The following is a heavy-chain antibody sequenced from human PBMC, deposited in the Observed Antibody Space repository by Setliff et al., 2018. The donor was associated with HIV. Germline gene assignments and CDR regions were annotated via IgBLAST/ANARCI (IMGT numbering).Heavy chain of an antibody. J-gene: IGHJ3*02. CDR3: ARGPDPPFVGGITGTDALDI. CDR2: ISAYNGNT. V-gene: IGHV1-18*01. CDR1: GYTFTSYG. Sequence: ASVKVSCKASGYTFTSYGISWVRQAPGQGLEWMGWISAYNGNTNYAQKLQGRVTMTTDTSTSTAYMELRSLRSEDTAVYYCARGPDPPFVGGITGTDALDIWGQGTMVTVSS. D-gene: IGHD1-20*01.